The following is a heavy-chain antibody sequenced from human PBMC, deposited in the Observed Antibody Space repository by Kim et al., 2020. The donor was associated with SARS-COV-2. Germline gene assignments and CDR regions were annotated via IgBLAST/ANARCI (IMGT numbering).Heavy chain of an antibody. D-gene: IGHD6-19*01. Sequence: YSQTFQVTVTINRDTSASIVYMELNSLRSEDTAMYYCAREGHSSGSLGFDHWGQGTLVTVSA. CDR3: AREGHSSGSLGFDH. J-gene: IGHJ4*02. V-gene: IGHV1-3*01.